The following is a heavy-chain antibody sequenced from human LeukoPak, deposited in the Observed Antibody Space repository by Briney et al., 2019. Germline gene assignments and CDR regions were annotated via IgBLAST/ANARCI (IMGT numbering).Heavy chain of an antibody. D-gene: IGHD1-20*01. CDR1: GFTFNVHG. CDR3: AKAGNAYNWNPFDQ. V-gene: IGHV3-30*18. CDR2: ISYDGSNK. J-gene: IGHJ4*02. Sequence: GRSLRLSCAASGFTFNVHGMHWVRQAPGKWLEWGTLISYDGSNKYYADSVKGRFTISRDNSKTTLYLQMNSLRDEDTAVYYCAKAGNAYNWNPFDQWGQGTLVTVSS.